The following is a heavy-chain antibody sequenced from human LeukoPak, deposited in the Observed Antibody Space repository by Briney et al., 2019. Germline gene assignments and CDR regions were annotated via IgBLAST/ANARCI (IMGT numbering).Heavy chain of an antibody. D-gene: IGHD3-16*01. Sequence: LXLSXAAXXFTFXSXXMHWVRQAPGKXLEWVAVISYDGSNKYYADSVKGRFTISRDNSKNTLYLQMNSLRAEDTAVYYCARDHLWGSDYWGQGTLVTVSS. CDR3: ARDHLWGSDY. CDR1: XFTFXSXX. J-gene: IGHJ4*02. V-gene: IGHV3-30*03. CDR2: ISYDGSNK.